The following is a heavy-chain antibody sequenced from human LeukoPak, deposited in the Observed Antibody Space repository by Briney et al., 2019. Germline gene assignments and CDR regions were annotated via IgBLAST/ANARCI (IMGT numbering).Heavy chain of an antibody. CDR2: MNPNSGST. CDR3: ARVGNLRGDY. V-gene: IGHV1-8*01. CDR1: GYTFTSYD. J-gene: IGHJ4*02. D-gene: IGHD7-27*01. Sequence: GASVKVSCKASGYTFTSYDINWVRQATGQGREWMGWMNPNSGSTGYAQNFQGRVTMSRNTSISTAYMELSSLRSEDTAAYYCARVGNLRGDYWGQGTLVTVSS.